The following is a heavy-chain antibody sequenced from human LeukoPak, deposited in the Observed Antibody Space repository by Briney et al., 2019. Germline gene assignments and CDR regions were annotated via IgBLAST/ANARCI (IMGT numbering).Heavy chain of an antibody. D-gene: IGHD4-17*01. Sequence: GGSLRLSCAASGFTFSNYAMHWVRQAPGKGLEWVAIISYDGGSNYYADSVKGRFTISRDNSKNTLFLQMNSLRAEDTAVYYCAKTDYGDRSLDYWGQGTLVTVSS. CDR2: ISYDGGSN. CDR3: AKTDYGDRSLDY. V-gene: IGHV3-30*18. J-gene: IGHJ4*02. CDR1: GFTFSNYA.